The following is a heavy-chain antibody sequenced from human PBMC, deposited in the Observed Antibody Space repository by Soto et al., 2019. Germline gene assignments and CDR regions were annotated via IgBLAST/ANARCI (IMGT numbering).Heavy chain of an antibody. V-gene: IGHV3-23*01. J-gene: IGHJ6*02. Sequence: PGGSLRLSCAASGFTFSSYAMSWVRQAPGKGLEWVSAISGSGGSTYYADSVKGRFTISRDNSKNTLYLQMNSLRAEDTAVYYCAKSHPPLQWRTYYYYGMDVWGQGTTVTVSS. CDR2: ISGSGGST. CDR3: AKSHPPLQWRTYYYYGMDV. D-gene: IGHD6-19*01. CDR1: GFTFSSYA.